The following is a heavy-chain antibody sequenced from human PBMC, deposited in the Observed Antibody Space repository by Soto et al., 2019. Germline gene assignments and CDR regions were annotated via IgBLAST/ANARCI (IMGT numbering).Heavy chain of an antibody. D-gene: IGHD5-18*01. CDR3: ARGGIQLSYAFDY. Sequence: SETLSLTCSVSGTSVSNYYWSWIRQPAGKGLEHIGRIYTSGSTSYIPSLKSRVTMSMDTSQTQIYLNLTSVTAADTAVYYCARGGIQLSYAFDYWGQGIQVTVSS. CDR2: IYTSGST. J-gene: IGHJ4*02. CDR1: GTSVSNYY. V-gene: IGHV4-4*07.